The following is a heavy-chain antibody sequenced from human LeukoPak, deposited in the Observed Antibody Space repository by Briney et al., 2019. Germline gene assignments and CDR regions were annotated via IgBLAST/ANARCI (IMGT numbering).Heavy chain of an antibody. D-gene: IGHD6-19*01. V-gene: IGHV3-9*01. J-gene: IGHJ4*02. CDR3: AKDRKIAVAAYYFDY. CDR2: ISWSSGSI. Sequence: PGGSLRLSCAASGFTFDDYAMHWVRQAPGKGLEWVSGISWSSGSIGYADSVKGRFTISRDNAKNSLYLQMNSLRAEDTALYYCAKDRKIAVAAYYFDYWGQGTLVTVSS. CDR1: GFTFDDYA.